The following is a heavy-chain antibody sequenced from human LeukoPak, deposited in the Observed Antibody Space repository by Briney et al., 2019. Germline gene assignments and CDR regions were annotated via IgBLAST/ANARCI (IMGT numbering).Heavy chain of an antibody. CDR2: IKQDGSEK. CDR3: AKFFLVRFLEWSHDY. Sequence: GGSLRLSCAASGFTFSSYWMSWVRQAPGKGLEWVANIKQDGSEKYYVDSVKGRFTISRDNAKNSLYLQMNSLRAEDTAVYYCAKFFLVRFLEWSHDYWGQGTLVTVSS. V-gene: IGHV3-7*01. CDR1: GFTFSSYW. D-gene: IGHD3-3*01. J-gene: IGHJ4*02.